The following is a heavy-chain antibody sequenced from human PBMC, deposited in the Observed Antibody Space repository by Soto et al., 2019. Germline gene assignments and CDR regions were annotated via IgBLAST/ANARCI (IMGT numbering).Heavy chain of an antibody. J-gene: IGHJ4*01. D-gene: IGHD5-18*01. Sequence: GGSMRLACAACRVSLRSYWVHWVSKATEQVLVLVSRINSDGSSTSYAASVKGRFTFSRDNAKNTLYLQMNSLRAEDTAVYFCARENRRYSYGSPFDYWGHGTLVTVSS. CDR1: RVSLRSYW. CDR2: INSDGSST. V-gene: IGHV3-74*01. CDR3: ARENRRYSYGSPFDY.